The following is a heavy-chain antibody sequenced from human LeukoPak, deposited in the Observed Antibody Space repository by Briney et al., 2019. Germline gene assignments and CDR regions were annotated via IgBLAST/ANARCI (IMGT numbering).Heavy chain of an antibody. J-gene: IGHJ4*02. CDR2: ISGSGGST. CDR1: ESIFSNFD. Sequence: GGSLRLSCAASESIFSNFDMSWVRQAPGKGLEWVSAISGSGGSTYYADSVKGRFTISRDNSKNTLYLQMNSLRAEDTAVYYCAKDLLIAYYDFWSGPPDFDYWGQGTLVTVSS. V-gene: IGHV3-23*01. D-gene: IGHD3-3*01. CDR3: AKDLLIAYYDFWSGPPDFDY.